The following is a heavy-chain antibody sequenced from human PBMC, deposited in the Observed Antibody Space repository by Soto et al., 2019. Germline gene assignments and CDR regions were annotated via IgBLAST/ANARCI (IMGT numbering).Heavy chain of an antibody. CDR2: IYHSGST. J-gene: IGHJ4*01. Sequence: SETLSLTCIVSGGSVSSSNWWSWVRQPPGKGLEWIGEIYHSGSTTYNPSLKSRATISVDKSENQFSLRLKSVTAADTAVYYYGDYWGHGTLVTVSS. CDR3: GDY. V-gene: IGHV4-4*02. CDR1: GGSVSSSNW.